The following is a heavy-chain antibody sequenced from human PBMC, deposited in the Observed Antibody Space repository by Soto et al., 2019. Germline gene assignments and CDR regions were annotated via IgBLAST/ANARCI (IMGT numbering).Heavy chain of an antibody. CDR1: GFTFDDYA. CDR2: ISWNSGSI. CDR3: AKDMRPYSSSWYFAFDI. V-gene: IGHV3-9*01. Sequence: GGSLRLSCAASGFTFDDYAMHWVRQAPGKGLEWVSGISWNSGSIGYADSVKGRFTISRDNAKNSLYLKMNSLRAEDTALYYCAKDMRPYSSSWYFAFDIWGQGTMATVSS. J-gene: IGHJ3*02. D-gene: IGHD6-13*01.